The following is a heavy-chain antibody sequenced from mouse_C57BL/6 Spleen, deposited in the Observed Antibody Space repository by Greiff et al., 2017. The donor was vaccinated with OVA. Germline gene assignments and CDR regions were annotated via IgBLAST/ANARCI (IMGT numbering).Heavy chain of an antibody. CDR3: ARNLDEYDGGGYAMDD. Sequence: EVMLVESGGDLVKPGGSLKLSCAASGFTFSSYGMSWVRQTPDKRLEWVATISSGGSYTYYPDSVKGRFTISRDNAKNTLYLQMSRLKSEDTAMYYWARNLDEYDGGGYAMDDWGQGTSVTVSS. V-gene: IGHV5-6*01. D-gene: IGHD2-4*01. CDR2: ISSGGSYT. J-gene: IGHJ4*01. CDR1: GFTFSSYG.